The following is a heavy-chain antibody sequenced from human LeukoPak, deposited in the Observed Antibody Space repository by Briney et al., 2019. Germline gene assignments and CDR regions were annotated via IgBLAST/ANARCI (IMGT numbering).Heavy chain of an antibody. CDR1: GFTFSSYA. CDR3: ALAKIGIAVANVFDY. Sequence: NPGGSLRLSCAASGFTFSSYAMSWVRQAPGKGLEWVSSISSSSSYIYYADSVKGRFTISRDNAKNSLYLQMNSLRAEDTAVYYCALAKIGIAVANVFDYWGQGTLVTVSS. V-gene: IGHV3-21*01. D-gene: IGHD6-19*01. J-gene: IGHJ4*02. CDR2: ISSSSSYI.